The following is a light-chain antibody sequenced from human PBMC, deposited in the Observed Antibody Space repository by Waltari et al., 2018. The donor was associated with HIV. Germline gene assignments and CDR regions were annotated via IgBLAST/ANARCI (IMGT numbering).Light chain of an antibody. Sequence: QSALTQPPSASGSPGQSVTISCTGTSSDVGGYNYVSWYQHHPGKAPKLMIYEVSKRPSGVPDRVSGSKSGNTASLTGSGLQAEDEADYYCSSYAGSNNRWVFGGGTKLTAL. CDR1: SSDVGGYNY. CDR3: SSYAGSNNRWV. J-gene: IGLJ3*02. CDR2: EVS. V-gene: IGLV2-8*01.